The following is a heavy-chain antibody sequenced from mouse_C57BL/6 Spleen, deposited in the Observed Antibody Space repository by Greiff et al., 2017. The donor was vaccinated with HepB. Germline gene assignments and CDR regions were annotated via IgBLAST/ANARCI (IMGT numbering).Heavy chain of an antibody. J-gene: IGHJ3*01. V-gene: IGHV5-17*01. D-gene: IGHD2-4*01. Sequence: EVKLMESGGGLVKPGGSLKLSCAASGFTFSDYGMHWVRQAPEKGLEWVAYISSGSSTIYYADTVKGRFTISRDNAKNTLFLQRTSLRSEDTAMYYCARGDYDSFAYWGQGTLVTVSA. CDR3: ARGDYDSFAY. CDR2: ISSGSSTI. CDR1: GFTFSDYG.